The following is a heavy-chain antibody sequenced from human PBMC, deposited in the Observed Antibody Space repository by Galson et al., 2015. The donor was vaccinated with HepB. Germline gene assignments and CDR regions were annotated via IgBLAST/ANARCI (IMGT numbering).Heavy chain of an antibody. D-gene: IGHD1-26*01. J-gene: IGHJ4*02. CDR3: ARDRSGVGAFDY. CDR2: ISYDGSNK. Sequence: SLRLSCAASGFTFSSYAMHWVRQAPGKGLEWVAVISYDGSNKYYADSVKGRFTISRDNSKNTLYLQMNSLRAEDTAVYYCARDRSGVGAFDYWGQGTLVTVSS. V-gene: IGHV3-30-3*01. CDR1: GFTFSSYA.